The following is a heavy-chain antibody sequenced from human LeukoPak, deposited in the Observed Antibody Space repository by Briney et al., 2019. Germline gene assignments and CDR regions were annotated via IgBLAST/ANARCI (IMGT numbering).Heavy chain of an antibody. CDR2: IKSKTDGGTT. D-gene: IGHD5-18*01. J-gene: IGHJ3*02. CDR3: TSRSGYSYGYGTFDI. Sequence: GGSLRLSCAASGFTFSNAWMSWVRQAPGKGLEWVGRIKSKTDGGTTDYAAPVKGRFTISRDDSKNTLYLQMNSLKTEDTAVYYCTSRSGYSYGYGTFDIWGQGTMVTVSS. V-gene: IGHV3-15*01. CDR1: GFTFSNAW.